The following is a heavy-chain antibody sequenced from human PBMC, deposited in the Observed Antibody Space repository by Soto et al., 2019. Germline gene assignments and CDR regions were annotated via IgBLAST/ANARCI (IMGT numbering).Heavy chain of an antibody. V-gene: IGHV1-69*13. CDR1: GRTFSSHS. Sequence: SVKVSCKSSGRTFSSHSINWVRQAPGQGLEWMGGIIPIFGPANFAKKFQGRVTITADESTTTAYMELSSLRSEDTAVYYCVRRGYNWQFSDYWGQGTLVTVSS. D-gene: IGHD6-25*01. CDR2: IIPIFGPA. CDR3: VRRGYNWQFSDY. J-gene: IGHJ4*02.